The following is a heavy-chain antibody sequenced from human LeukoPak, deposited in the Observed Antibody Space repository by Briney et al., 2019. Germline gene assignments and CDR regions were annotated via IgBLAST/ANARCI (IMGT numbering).Heavy chain of an antibody. Sequence: SETLSLTCTVSGGSISSSSYYWGWIRQPPGKGLEWIGSIYYGGSTYYNPFLKRRVTISVDTSKNQFSLKLSSVTVADTAAYYCARHRGYYGSGSYFNMRDALDIWGQGTMVTVSS. CDR1: GGSISSSSYY. J-gene: IGHJ3*02. D-gene: IGHD3-10*01. CDR2: IYYGGST. V-gene: IGHV4-39*01. CDR3: ARHRGYYGSGSYFNMRDALDI.